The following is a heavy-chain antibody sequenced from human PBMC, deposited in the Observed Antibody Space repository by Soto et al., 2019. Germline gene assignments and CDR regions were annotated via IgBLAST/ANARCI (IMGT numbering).Heavy chain of an antibody. V-gene: IGHV1-69*13. Sequence: GASVKVSCKASGGTFGSHGIAWVRQAPGRGLEWMGGFIAMLGTPTYAKKVQGRATITADESLTSSYLELGSLRSEDTGVYFCARGAMANFDYWGQGTVVTVSS. D-gene: IGHD5-18*01. CDR2: FIAMLGTP. J-gene: IGHJ4*02. CDR3: ARGAMANFDY. CDR1: GGTFGSHG.